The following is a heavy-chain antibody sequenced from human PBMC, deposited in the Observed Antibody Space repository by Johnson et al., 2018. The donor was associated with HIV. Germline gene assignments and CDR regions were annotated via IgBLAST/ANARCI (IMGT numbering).Heavy chain of an antibody. D-gene: IGHD2-21*02. V-gene: IGHV3-23*01. J-gene: IGHJ3*02. CDR1: GFTFSSYA. CDR2: ISGSGGST. CDR3: ARGIRGVVVTADDAFDI. Sequence: VQLLESGGGVVQPGRSLRLSCAASGFTFSSYAMSWVRQAPGKGLEWVSAISGSGGSTYYADSVKGRFTISRDNFKNTLYLQMNSLRAEDTAVYYCARGIRGVVVTADDAFDIWGQGTMVTVSS.